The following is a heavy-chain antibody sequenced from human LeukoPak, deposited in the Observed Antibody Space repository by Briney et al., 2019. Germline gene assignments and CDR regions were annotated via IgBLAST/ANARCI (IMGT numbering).Heavy chain of an antibody. D-gene: IGHD3-10*01. CDR3: ARDRSKGSYPDY. Sequence: GGSLRLSCAASGITFSTYAMHWVRQAPGKGLEWVAVISYDGNNEDYADSVKGRFTISRDNSENTLSLQMDSLRAEDTAVYYCARDRSKGSYPDYWGQGTLVTVSS. CDR2: ISYDGNNE. V-gene: IGHV3-30*04. J-gene: IGHJ4*02. CDR1: GITFSTYA.